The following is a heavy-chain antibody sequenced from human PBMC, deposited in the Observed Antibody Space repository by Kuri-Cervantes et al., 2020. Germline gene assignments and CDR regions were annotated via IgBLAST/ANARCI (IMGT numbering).Heavy chain of an antibody. CDR1: GFTFSSYA. CDR2: IRSKTNSYAT. J-gene: IGHJ4*02. D-gene: IGHD3-10*01. Sequence: GGSLRLSCAASGFTFSSYAMSWVRQAPGKGLEWVGRIRSKTNSYATSYAASVKGRFTISRDDSKNTVYLQMNSLKTEDTAVYYCTSKGSSGSYYNVGYWGQGTLVTVSS. V-gene: IGHV3-73*01. CDR3: TSKGSSGSYYNVGY.